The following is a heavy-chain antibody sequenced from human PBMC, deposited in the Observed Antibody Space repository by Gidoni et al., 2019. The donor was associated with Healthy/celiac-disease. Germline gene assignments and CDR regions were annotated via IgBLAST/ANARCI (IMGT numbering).Heavy chain of an antibody. CDR2: ISYDGSNK. Sequence: QVQLVESGGGVVQPGRSLRLSCAASGFTFRSYAMHWVRQAPGKGLEWVAVISYDGSNKYYADSVKGRFTISRDNSKNTLYLQMNSLRAEDTAVYYCARGRSGSPRVYFDYWGQGTLVTVSS. J-gene: IGHJ4*02. CDR1: GFTFRSYA. D-gene: IGHD3-22*01. V-gene: IGHV3-30-3*01. CDR3: ARGRSGSPRVYFDY.